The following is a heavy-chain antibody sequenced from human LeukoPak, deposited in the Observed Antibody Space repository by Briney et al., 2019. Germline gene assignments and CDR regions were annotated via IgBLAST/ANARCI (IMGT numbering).Heavy chain of an antibody. V-gene: IGHV3-7*01. J-gene: IGHJ6*03. CDR2: IKQDGSEK. CDR3: ARDPYSGGYGDYYYYYMDV. CDR1: GFTFSSYW. Sequence: GGSLRLSCAASGFTFSSYWMSWVRQAPGKGLEWVANIKQDGSEKYYVDSVKGRFTISRDNAKNSLYLQINSLRAEDTAVYYCARDPYSGGYGDYYYYYMDVWGKGTTVTISS. D-gene: IGHD1-26*01.